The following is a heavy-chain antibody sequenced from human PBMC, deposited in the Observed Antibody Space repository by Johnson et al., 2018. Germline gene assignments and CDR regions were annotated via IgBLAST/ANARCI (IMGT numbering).Heavy chain of an antibody. Sequence: VQLVQSGGGLVKPGESLRLSCVASGFTLSSYGMNWVRWSADMGLEWVSSISSSSSYIYYADSVKGRFTISRDNAKNSLYLQVNSRRAEDTAIYYCATDLWELESDYYYMDVCGKGTTVTVAS. D-gene: IGHD1-26*01. CDR3: ATDLWELESDYYYMDV. V-gene: IGHV3-21*01. CDR2: ISSSSSYI. J-gene: IGHJ6*03. CDR1: GFTLSSYG.